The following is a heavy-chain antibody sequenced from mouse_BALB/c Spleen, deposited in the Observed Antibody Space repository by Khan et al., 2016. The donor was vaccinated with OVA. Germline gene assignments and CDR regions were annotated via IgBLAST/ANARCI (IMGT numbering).Heavy chain of an antibody. V-gene: IGHV2-9*02. CDR1: GFSLTSYG. Sequence: QVQLKESGPGLVAPSQSLSITCTGSGFSLTSYGVHWVRQPPGKGLEWLGAIWAGGSTKYNSALMSRLSISKDNSKSQVFLKMNSLQTDDTAMYYCARLEDVWGQGTTLTVSS. CDR3: ARLEDV. J-gene: IGHJ2*01. CDR2: IWAGGST.